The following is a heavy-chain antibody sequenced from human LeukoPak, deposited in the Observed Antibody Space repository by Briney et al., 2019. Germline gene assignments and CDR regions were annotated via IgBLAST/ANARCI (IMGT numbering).Heavy chain of an antibody. Sequence: GGSLRLSCAASGFTFRKHWMSWVRQAIGKGLECVAKIKEDGSEKHYVDSVRGRFTISRDDARNSLYLQMNNLRADDTAVYYCARDYTGGWNDFWGQGTLVTVSS. D-gene: IGHD7-27*01. V-gene: IGHV3-7*01. CDR3: ARDYTGGWNDF. CDR2: IKEDGSEK. CDR1: GFTFRKHW. J-gene: IGHJ4*02.